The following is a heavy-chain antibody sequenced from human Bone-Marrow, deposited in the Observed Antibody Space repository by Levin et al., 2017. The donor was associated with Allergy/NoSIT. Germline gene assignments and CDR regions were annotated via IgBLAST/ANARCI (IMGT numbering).Heavy chain of an antibody. CDR1: GFSFSDFA. CDR3: ARDSPSPAPDIDAAGTDSNFDY. D-gene: IGHD6-13*01. V-gene: IGHV3-30*04. J-gene: IGHJ4*02. Sequence: QAGGSLRLSCAASGFSFSDFALHWVRQAPGKGLEWVAVISDDGRYKYYAESAKGRFTISRDTAKNTLYLQMNGLRTEDTAVYYCARDSPSPAPDIDAAGTDSNFDYWGQGTLVTVSS. CDR2: ISDDGRYK.